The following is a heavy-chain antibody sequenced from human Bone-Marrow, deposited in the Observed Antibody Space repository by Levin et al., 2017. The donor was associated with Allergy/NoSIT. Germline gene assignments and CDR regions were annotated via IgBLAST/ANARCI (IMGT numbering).Heavy chain of an antibody. J-gene: IGHJ4*02. CDR3: ARHASDWGADGYFDY. D-gene: IGHD7-27*01. CDR2: IDPSDSYT. Sequence: AASVKVSCKGSGYSFTSYWISWVRQMPGKGLEWMGRIDPSDSYTNYSPSFQGHVTISADKSISTAYLQWSSLKASDTAMYYCARHASDWGADGYFDYWGQGTLVTVSS. CDR1: GYSFTSYW. V-gene: IGHV5-10-1*01.